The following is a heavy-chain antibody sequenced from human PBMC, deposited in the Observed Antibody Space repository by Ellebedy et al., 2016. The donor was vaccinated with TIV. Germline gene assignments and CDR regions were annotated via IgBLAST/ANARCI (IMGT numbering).Heavy chain of an antibody. J-gene: IGHJ5*02. CDR1: GFTFSDYY. D-gene: IGHD2-2*01. CDR3: ARDARFIDQQHNWFDP. CDR2: ISNSGSTI. Sequence: GGSLRLSCAASGFTFSDYYMIWIRQAPGKGLEWVSYISNSGSTIYYADSVKGRFTISRDHAKNSLSLLINSLRAEDTAVYYCARDARFIDQQHNWFDPWGQGTLVTVSS. V-gene: IGHV3-11*01.